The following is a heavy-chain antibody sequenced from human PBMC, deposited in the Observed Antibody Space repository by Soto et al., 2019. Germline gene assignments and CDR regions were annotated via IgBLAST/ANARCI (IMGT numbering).Heavy chain of an antibody. D-gene: IGHD3-16*02. CDR2: ISSTSSPI. CDR3: ASAKRAGGVIVGCHY. V-gene: IGHV3-48*04. J-gene: IGHJ4*02. CDR1: GFTFSSYS. Sequence: EVQLVESGGGLVQPGGSLRLSCAASGFTFSSYSMNWVRQAPGKGLEWVSYISSTSSPIYYADSVKGRFTISRANAENSLSLQMNSRRAEDTAVYYCASAKRAGGVIVGCHYWGQGTLVTVSS.